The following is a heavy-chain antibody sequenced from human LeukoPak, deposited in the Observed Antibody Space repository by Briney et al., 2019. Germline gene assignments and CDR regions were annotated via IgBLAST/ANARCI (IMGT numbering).Heavy chain of an antibody. J-gene: IGHJ6*02. CDR3: ARERGELLFDSYYYYYGMDV. CDR1: GFTFGSYA. Sequence: GGSLRLSCAASGFTFGSYAMHWVRQAPGKGLEWVAVISYDGSNKYYADSVKGRFTISRDNSKNTLYLQMNSLRAEDTAVYYCARERGELLFDSYYYYYGMDVWGQGTTVTVSS. D-gene: IGHD3-10*01. CDR2: ISYDGSNK. V-gene: IGHV3-30-3*01.